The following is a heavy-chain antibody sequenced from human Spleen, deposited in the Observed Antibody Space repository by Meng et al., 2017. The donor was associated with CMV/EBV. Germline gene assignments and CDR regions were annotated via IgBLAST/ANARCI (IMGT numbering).Heavy chain of an antibody. J-gene: IGHJ4*02. V-gene: IGHV3-21*01. CDR2: ISSSSSYI. CDR1: GFTFSSYE. D-gene: IGHD3-10*01. CDR3: ARDPLTMVRGVIPFDY. Sequence: GESLKISCAASGFTFSSYEMNWVRQAPGKGLEWVSSISSSSSYIYYADSVKGRFTISRDNAKNSLYLQMDSLRAEDTAVYYCARDPLTMVRGVIPFDYWGQGTLVTVSS.